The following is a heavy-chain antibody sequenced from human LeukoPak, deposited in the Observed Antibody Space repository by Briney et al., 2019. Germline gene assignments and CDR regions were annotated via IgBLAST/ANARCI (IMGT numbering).Heavy chain of an antibody. CDR3: AKDRPRSWVIPAATLDF. D-gene: IGHD2-2*01. CDR1: GFTFNTYG. V-gene: IGHV3-30*18. CDR2: ISYDGSNK. J-gene: IGHJ4*02. Sequence: PGGSLRLSCAASGFTFNTYGMHWVRQAPGKGLEWVAVISYDGSNKYYADSAKGRFTISRDNSKNTLYLQMSSLRAEDMAVYYCAKDRPRSWVIPAATLDFWGQGTLVTVSS.